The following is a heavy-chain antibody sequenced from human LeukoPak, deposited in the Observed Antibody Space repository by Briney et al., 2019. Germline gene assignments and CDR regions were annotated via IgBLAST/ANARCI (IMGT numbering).Heavy chain of an antibody. D-gene: IGHD4-23*01. CDR3: TRDLTVYGGNPLYYFDY. V-gene: IGHV3-66*01. CDR1: GFTVSSNF. J-gene: IGHJ4*02. Sequence: GGSLRLSCAVSGFTVSSNFMRWVRQAPGKGLEWVSVIYPGGAKYYSASVKGRFTISRDNSKNTLYLQMNSLRAEDTAVYYCTRDLTVYGGNPLYYFDYWGRGTLVTVSS. CDR2: IYPGGAK.